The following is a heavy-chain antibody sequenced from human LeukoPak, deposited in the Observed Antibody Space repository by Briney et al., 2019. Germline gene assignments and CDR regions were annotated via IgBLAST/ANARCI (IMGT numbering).Heavy chain of an antibody. D-gene: IGHD4-11*01. V-gene: IGHV3-33*01. CDR2: IWSDGSNR. CDR3: ARDAQRGFDYSNSLQY. CDR1: GFIFSHYG. Sequence: GGSLRLSCAAYGFIFSHYGMHWVRQAPGKGLEWVAVIWSDGSNRFYAGSVKGRFTISRDNSQNTMFLEMNSLRAEDTAMYYCARDAQRGFDYSNSLQYWGQGILVTVSS. J-gene: IGHJ4*01.